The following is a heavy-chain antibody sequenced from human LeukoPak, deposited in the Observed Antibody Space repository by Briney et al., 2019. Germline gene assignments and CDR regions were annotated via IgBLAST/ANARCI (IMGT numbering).Heavy chain of an antibody. D-gene: IGHD2/OR15-2a*01. J-gene: IGHJ4*01. CDR2: IYPNSGVR. Sequence: GASVKVSCTTSGYTFSNFYITWVRQAPGQGLEWMGWIYPNSGVRKYAQNFQGRVALTRDISISTAYMELSSLRSDDTAVYYCARSYTSSTILPTHWGQEPWSPSPQ. CDR1: GYTFSNFY. CDR3: ARSYTSSTILPTH. V-gene: IGHV1-2*02.